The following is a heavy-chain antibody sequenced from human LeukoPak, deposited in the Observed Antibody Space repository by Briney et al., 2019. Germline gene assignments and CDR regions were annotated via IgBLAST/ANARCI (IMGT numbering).Heavy chain of an antibody. Sequence: KSSETLSLTCTVSGGSMSSSSYYWGWIRQPPGKGLEWIGSMFTSGSTYDNPSLKSRVTISLDTSRNQFSLKLTSVTAADTAVHYCARHWAVGGRELDYWGQGILVTVSS. CDR1: GGSMSSSSYY. CDR3: ARHWAVGGRELDY. CDR2: MFTSGST. V-gene: IGHV4-39*01. J-gene: IGHJ4*02. D-gene: IGHD2-15*01.